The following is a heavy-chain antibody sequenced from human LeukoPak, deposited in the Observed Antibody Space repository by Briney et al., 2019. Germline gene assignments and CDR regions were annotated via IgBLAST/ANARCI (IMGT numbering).Heavy chain of an antibody. J-gene: IGHJ3*02. CDR3: ARDGGGWSTFDI. D-gene: IGHD6-19*01. CDR2: IKEDGGEK. CDR1: GFTFSGYW. V-gene: IGHV3-7*05. Sequence: PGGSLRLSCAASGFTFSGYWMSWVRQAPGKGLEWVANIKEDGGEKYYVDSVRGRFTISRDNSKNSLFMQMNSLRAEDTAVYYCARDGGGWSTFDIWGQGTMVTVSS.